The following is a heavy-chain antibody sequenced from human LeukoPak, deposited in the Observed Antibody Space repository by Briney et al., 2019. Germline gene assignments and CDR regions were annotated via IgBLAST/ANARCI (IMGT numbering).Heavy chain of an antibody. CDR3: ARSHYYGMDV. V-gene: IGHV6-1*01. CDR2: TLYRSKWYN. J-gene: IGHJ6*02. CDR1: EDSVSSNSAS. Sequence: SQTLSLTCAISEDSVSSNSASWNWIRQSPSKGIEWLGKTLYRSKWYNDYAVSVKSRITINPDTSKNQFSLQLNSVTPEDTAVYYCARSHYYGMDVWGQGTTVTVAS.